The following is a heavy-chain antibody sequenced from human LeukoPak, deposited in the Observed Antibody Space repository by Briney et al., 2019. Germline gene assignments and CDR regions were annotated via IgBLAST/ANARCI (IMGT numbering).Heavy chain of an antibody. CDR3: ARYSGSYFYYFDY. V-gene: IGHV3-11*01. D-gene: IGHD1-26*01. J-gene: IGHJ4*02. CDR1: GGAISTYY. CDR2: ISSSGSTI. Sequence: LSLTCTVSGGAISTYYWSWIRQPPGKGLEWVSYISSSGSTIYYADSVKGRFTISRDNAKNSLYLQMNSLRAEDTAVYYCARYSGSYFYYFDYWGQGTLVTVSS.